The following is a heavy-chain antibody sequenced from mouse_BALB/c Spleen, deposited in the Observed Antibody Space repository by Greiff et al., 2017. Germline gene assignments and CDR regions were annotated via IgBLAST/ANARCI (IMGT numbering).Heavy chain of an antibody. Sequence: VQLQQSGPGLVAPSQSLSITCTVSGFSLPGYGVTWVRQPPGKGLEWLGMIWGDGSTDYNSALKSRLSISKDNAKSQVFLKMNSLQTDDTARYYCARDRESPYAMDYWGQGTSVTVSS. D-gene: IGHD3-1*01. CDR3: ARDRESPYAMDY. CDR2: IWGDGST. CDR1: GFSLPGYG. V-gene: IGHV2-6-7*01. J-gene: IGHJ4*01.